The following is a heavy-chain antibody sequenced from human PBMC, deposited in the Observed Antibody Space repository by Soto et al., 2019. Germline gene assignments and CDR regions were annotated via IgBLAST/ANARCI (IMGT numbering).Heavy chain of an antibody. CDR1: GFTFSTYA. V-gene: IGHV3-30-3*01. D-gene: IGHD3-10*01. Sequence: GGSRRLSCAASGFTFSTYAMQWVRQAPGKGLEWVAVVSSEGGTQFYADSVKGRFTISRDNSKNSLYLQMSSLTIEDAAIYYCARETYYSCHVIGNLDLWGRGTLVTVSS. CDR2: VSSEGGTQ. CDR3: ARETYYSCHVIGNLDL. J-gene: IGHJ2*01.